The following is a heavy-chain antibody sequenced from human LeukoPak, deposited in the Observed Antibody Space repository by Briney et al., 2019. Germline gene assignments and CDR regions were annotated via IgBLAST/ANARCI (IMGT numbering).Heavy chain of an antibody. D-gene: IGHD3-22*01. CDR2: IYHSGST. Sequence: PSETLSLTCAVSGGSISSSNWWSWVRQPPGNGLEWIGEIYHSGSTNYNPSLKSRVTISVDKSKNQFSLKLSSVTAADTAVYYCAREARDYYDSSGYYYFDYWGQGTLVTVSS. CDR3: AREARDYYDSSGYYYFDY. V-gene: IGHV4-4*02. J-gene: IGHJ4*02. CDR1: GGSISSSNW.